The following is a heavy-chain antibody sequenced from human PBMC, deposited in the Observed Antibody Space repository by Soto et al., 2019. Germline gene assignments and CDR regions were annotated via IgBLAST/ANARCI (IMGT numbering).Heavy chain of an antibody. D-gene: IGHD1-26*01. CDR2: IWYDGSNK. Sequence: ESGGGVVQPGRSLRLSCAASGFTFSSYGMHWVRQAPGKGLEWVAVIWYDGSNKYYADSVKGRFTISRDNSKNTLYLQMNSLRAEDTAVYYCARDRVGATSGSYFDYWGQGTLVTVSS. V-gene: IGHV3-33*01. J-gene: IGHJ4*02. CDR3: ARDRVGATSGSYFDY. CDR1: GFTFSSYG.